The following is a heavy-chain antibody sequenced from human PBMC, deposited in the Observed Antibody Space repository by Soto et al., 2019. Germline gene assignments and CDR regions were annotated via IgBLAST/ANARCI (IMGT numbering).Heavy chain of an antibody. J-gene: IGHJ4*02. D-gene: IGHD3-16*01. CDR1: GVSLTTTSW. Sequence: QVQLQESGPGLVRPSETLSLTCTVSGVSLTTTSWWTWVRQPPGKGLEWIGEIHHSGSPNYSPSLKNRVIISIDKSKNQCSLRLTSVTAADTAIYYCARVTFGGGIIPFDLWGQGTLVTVSS. CDR2: IHHSGSP. CDR3: ARVTFGGGIIPFDL. V-gene: IGHV4-4*02.